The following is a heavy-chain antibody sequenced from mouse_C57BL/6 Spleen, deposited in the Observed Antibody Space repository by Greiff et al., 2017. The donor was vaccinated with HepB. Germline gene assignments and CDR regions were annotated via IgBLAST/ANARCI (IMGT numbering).Heavy chain of an antibody. CDR1: GYAFTNYL. V-gene: IGHV1-54*01. CDR3: ARSDSMVTNY. J-gene: IGHJ2*01. Sequence: QVQLQQSGAELVRPGTSVKVSCKASGYAFTNYLIEWVKQRPGQGLEWIGVINPGSGGTNYNEKFKGKATLTADKSSSTAYMQLSSLTSEDSAVYVCARSDSMVTNYWGQGTTLTVSS. CDR2: INPGSGGT. D-gene: IGHD2-2*01.